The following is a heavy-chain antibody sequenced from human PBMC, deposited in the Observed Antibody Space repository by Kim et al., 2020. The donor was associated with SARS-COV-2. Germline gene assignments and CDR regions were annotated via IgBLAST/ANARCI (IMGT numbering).Heavy chain of an antibody. Sequence: GESLKISCKGSGYSFTSYWIGWVRQMPGKGLEWMGIIYPGDSDTRYSPSFQGQVTISADKSISTAYLQWSSLKASDTAMYYCARHGAVEMATTTIFDYWGQGTLVTVSS. D-gene: IGHD5-12*01. V-gene: IGHV5-51*01. CDR1: GYSFTSYW. CDR3: ARHGAVEMATTTIFDY. J-gene: IGHJ4*02. CDR2: IYPGDSDT.